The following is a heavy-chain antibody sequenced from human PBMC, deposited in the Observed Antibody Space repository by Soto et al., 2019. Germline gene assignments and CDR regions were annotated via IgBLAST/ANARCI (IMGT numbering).Heavy chain of an antibody. V-gene: IGHV5-51*01. CDR2: IYPGDSDT. D-gene: IGHD3-22*01. CDR1: GYSFTSYW. Sequence: GESLKISCKGSGYSFTSYWIGWVRQMPGKGLEWMGVIYPGDSDTRYSPSFQGQVTISADKSISTAYLQWSSLKASDTAMYYCARPSFLYYYDSSGYSRRGAFDIWGQGTMVTVSS. CDR3: ARPSFLYYYDSSGYSRRGAFDI. J-gene: IGHJ3*02.